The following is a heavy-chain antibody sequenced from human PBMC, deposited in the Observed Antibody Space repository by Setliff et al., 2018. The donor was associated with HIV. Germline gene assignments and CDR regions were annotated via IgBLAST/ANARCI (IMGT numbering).Heavy chain of an antibody. J-gene: IGHJ4*02. D-gene: IGHD1-26*01. Sequence: LSLTCTVSGGSISSYYWSWIRQPPGKGLEWIGYIYYSGSTNYNPSLKSRVTISVDTSKNQISLKLSSVTAADTAVYYCARRMSSGSYYDYWGQGTLVTVSS. CDR2: IYYSGST. CDR3: ARRMSSGSYYDY. V-gene: IGHV4-59*08. CDR1: GGSISSYY.